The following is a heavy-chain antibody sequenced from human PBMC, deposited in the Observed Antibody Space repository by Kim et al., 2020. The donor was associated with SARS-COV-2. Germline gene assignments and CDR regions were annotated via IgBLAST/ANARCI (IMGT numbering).Heavy chain of an antibody. CDR3: ARLAGDSYGYVDS. CDR1: GGSISSSSYY. V-gene: IGHV4-39*01. D-gene: IGHD5-18*01. Sequence: SETLSLTCTVSGGSISSSSYYWGWIRQPPGKGLEWIGSIYYSGSTSYNPSLKSRVTISVDTSKNQFSLKLSSVTAAAPAVYYCARLAGDSYGYVDSWGHGTLVIVSS. CDR2: IYYSGST. J-gene: IGHJ5*01.